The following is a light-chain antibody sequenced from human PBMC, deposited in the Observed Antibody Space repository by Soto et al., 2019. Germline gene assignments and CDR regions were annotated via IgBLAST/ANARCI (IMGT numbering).Light chain of an antibody. J-gene: IGKJ5*01. Sequence: EIVLTQSPATLSLSPGESATLSCRASQSINSYLAWYQHKPGQAPRLLISDASNRATGIPARFSGSGSGTDFTITISSLEPEDFAVYYGQQRGNWPPITFGQGTRLEIK. CDR3: QQRGNWPPIT. CDR2: DAS. CDR1: QSINSY. V-gene: IGKV3-11*01.